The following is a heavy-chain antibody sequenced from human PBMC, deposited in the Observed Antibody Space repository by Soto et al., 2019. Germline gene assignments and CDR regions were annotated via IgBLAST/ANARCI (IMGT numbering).Heavy chain of an antibody. CDR1: GYTFTSYD. V-gene: IGHV1-8*01. CDR3: VRGVGDFWSGYYYYYYYMDV. Sequence: QVQLVQSGAEVKKPGASVKVSCKASGYTFTSYDINWVRQATGQGLEWMGWMNPNSGNTGYAQKFQGRVTMTRNTSISTAYMELSSLRSEDTAVYYCVRGVGDFWSGYYYYYYYMDVWGKGTTVTVSS. J-gene: IGHJ6*03. D-gene: IGHD3-3*01. CDR2: MNPNSGNT.